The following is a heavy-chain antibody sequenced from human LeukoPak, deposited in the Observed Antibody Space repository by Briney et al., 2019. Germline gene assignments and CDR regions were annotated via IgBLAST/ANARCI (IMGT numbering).Heavy chain of an antibody. CDR3: AREGGRWELPPSQVNY. J-gene: IGHJ4*02. D-gene: IGHD1-26*01. CDR1: GVTFSSDR. Sequence: GGSVRLSCAASGVTFSSDRMNWVRQAPGKGLEWVSSISSSSSYIYYADSVKGRFTISRDNAKNSLYLQMNSLRAEDTAVYYCAREGGRWELPPSQVNYWGQGTLVTVSS. V-gene: IGHV3-21*01. CDR2: ISSSSSYI.